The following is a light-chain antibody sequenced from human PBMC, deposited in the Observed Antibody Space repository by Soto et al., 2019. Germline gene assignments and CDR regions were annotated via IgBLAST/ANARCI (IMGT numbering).Light chain of an antibody. CDR1: QSISSW. Sequence: DLQMTQSPSPLSASVGDRVTITCRASQSISSWLAWYRQKPGKAPKLLISKASTLESGVPSRFSGSGSGTDFTLTISSLQPEDFATYYCQQSYSTPITVGQGTRLEIK. CDR2: KAS. J-gene: IGKJ5*01. V-gene: IGKV1-5*03. CDR3: QQSYSTPIT.